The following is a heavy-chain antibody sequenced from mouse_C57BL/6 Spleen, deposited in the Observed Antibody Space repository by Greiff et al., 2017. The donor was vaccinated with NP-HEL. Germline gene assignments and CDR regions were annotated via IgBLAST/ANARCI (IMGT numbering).Heavy chain of an antibody. CDR3: ARTPYYYGSPYYFDY. CDR1: GFTFSDYG. CDR2: ISSGSSTI. D-gene: IGHD1-1*01. Sequence: EVHLVESGGGLVKPGGSLKLSCAASGFTFSDYGMHWVRQAPEKGLEWVAYISSGSSTIYYADTVKGRFTISRDNAKNTLFLQMTSLRSEDTAMYYCARTPYYYGSPYYFDYWGQGTTLTVSS. J-gene: IGHJ2*01. V-gene: IGHV5-17*01.